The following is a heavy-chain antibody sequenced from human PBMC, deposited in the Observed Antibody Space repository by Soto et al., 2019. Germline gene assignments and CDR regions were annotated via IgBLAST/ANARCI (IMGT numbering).Heavy chain of an antibody. D-gene: IGHD3-3*01. CDR3: ARAFRSNYYAF. CDR1: GYSFTSYW. J-gene: IGHJ4*02. CDR2: IYPGDSDA. V-gene: IGHV5-51*01. Sequence: GESLKISCKGSGYSFTSYWIAWVRQMPGKGLEWMGIIYPGDSDARYSPSFQGRVTISADKSNSTAYLQWSSLEASDTAVYYCARAFRSNYYAFWGQGTLVTVSS.